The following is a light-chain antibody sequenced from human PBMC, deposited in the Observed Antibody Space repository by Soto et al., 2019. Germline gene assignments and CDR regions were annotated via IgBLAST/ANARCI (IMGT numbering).Light chain of an antibody. J-gene: IGLJ1*01. CDR2: EVS. V-gene: IGLV2-8*01. Sequence: ALTQPPSASGSPGQSVTISCTGTSSDVGGYNYVSWYQQHPGKAPKLMIYEVSKRPSGVPDRFSGSKSGNTASLTVSGLQAEDEADYYCSSYAGSTAYVFGTGTKVTVL. CDR1: SSDVGGYNY. CDR3: SSYAGSTAYV.